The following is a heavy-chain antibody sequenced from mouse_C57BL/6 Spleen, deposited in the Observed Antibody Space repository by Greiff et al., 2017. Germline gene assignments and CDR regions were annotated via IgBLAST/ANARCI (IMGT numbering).Heavy chain of an antibody. CDR1: GYTFTDYY. D-gene: IGHD4-1*01. CDR3: ARTGTGHFDY. J-gene: IGHJ2*01. Sequence: EVQLQQSGPELVKPGASVKISCKASGYTFTDYYMNWVKQSHGKSLEWIGDINPNNGGTSYNQKFKGKATLTVDKSSSTDYMELRSLTSEDSAVYNGARTGTGHFDYWGQGTTLTVSS. V-gene: IGHV1-26*01. CDR2: INPNNGGT.